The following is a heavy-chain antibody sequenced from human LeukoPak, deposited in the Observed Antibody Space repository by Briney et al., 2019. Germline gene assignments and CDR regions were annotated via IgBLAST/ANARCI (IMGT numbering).Heavy chain of an antibody. CDR3: AKDRLYTSGSYSGTSDAFDI. V-gene: IGHV3-23*01. D-gene: IGHD1-26*01. Sequence: GGSLRLSCAASGFTFSSYAMSWVHQAPGKGLEWVSAISGSGGSTYYADSVKGRFTISRDNSKNTLYLQMNSLRAEDTAVYYCAKDRLYTSGSYSGTSDAFDIWGQGTMVTVSS. J-gene: IGHJ3*02. CDR1: GFTFSSYA. CDR2: ISGSGGST.